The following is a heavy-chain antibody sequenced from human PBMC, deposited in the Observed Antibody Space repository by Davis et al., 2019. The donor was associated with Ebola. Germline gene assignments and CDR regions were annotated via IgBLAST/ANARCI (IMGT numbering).Heavy chain of an antibody. D-gene: IGHD3-16*02. CDR3: GKDLSPGGMDV. Sequence: GESLKISCAASGITFSRHSMHWVRQAPGKGLEWVAFISGGGDSTFYADSLRGRFSISRDNAENSLYLQMNSLRPEDTALYYCGKDLSPGGMDVWGPGTTVIVSS. V-gene: IGHV3-21*04. CDR2: ISGGGDST. J-gene: IGHJ6*02. CDR1: GITFSRHS.